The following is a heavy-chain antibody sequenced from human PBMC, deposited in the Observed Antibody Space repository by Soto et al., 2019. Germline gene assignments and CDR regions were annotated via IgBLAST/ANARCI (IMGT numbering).Heavy chain of an antibody. Sequence: QVPLVQSGAEVKKPGASVKVSCKVSGYTLSELSMHWVRQAPGRGLEWMGGFVPEAGKTIYAQKFQGRVTMTGDTSTNTAYMEVSGLRSEDTAVYYCATGQLGNYFDPWGQGVLVTVSS. J-gene: IGHJ5*02. CDR1: GYTLSELS. V-gene: IGHV1-24*01. CDR2: FVPEAGKT. CDR3: ATGQLGNYFDP. D-gene: IGHD1-7*01.